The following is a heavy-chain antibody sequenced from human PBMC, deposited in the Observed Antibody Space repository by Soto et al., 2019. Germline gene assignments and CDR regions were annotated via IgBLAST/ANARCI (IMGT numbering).Heavy chain of an antibody. V-gene: IGHV3-23*01. CDR3: TKDAEAYDFAFDQ. CDR2: ITKTGRST. J-gene: IGHJ3*01. CDR1: GFSFSNYG. D-gene: IGHD3-3*01. Sequence: EVQLLESGGGLVQPGGSLRLSCATSGFSFSNYGMNWVRQAPGKGLEWVSGITKTGRSTFIADSVRGRFTISRDNLKNIMYLPMNSLRFDGAALYYCTKDAEAYDFAFDQWGQGTMVTVTS.